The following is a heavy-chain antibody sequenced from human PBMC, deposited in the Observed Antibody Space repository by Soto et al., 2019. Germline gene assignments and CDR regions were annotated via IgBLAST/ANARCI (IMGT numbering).Heavy chain of an antibody. V-gene: IGHV4-31*03. J-gene: IGHJ6*02. CDR1: GGSISSGGYY. CDR2: IYYSGST. CDR3: ARAQDFWSGLALDGMDV. Sequence: SETLSLTCTVSGGSISSGGYYWSWIRQHPGKGLEWIAYIYYSGSTYYNPSLKSRVTISVDTSKNQFSLKLSSVTAADTAVYYCARAQDFWSGLALDGMDVWGQGTTVTVSS. D-gene: IGHD3-3*01.